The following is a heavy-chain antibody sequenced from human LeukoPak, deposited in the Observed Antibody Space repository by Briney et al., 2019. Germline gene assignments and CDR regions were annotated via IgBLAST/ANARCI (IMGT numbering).Heavy chain of an antibody. D-gene: IGHD4-23*01. CDR1: GFTFSSYE. Sequence: GGSLRLSCAASGFTFSSYEMNWVRQAPGKGLEWVSYISSSGSTIYYADSVKGRFTISRDNAKNSLYLQMNSLRAEDTAVYYCARGSPYYGGKLRDGMDVWGKGTTVTVSS. J-gene: IGHJ6*04. CDR2: ISSSGSTI. V-gene: IGHV3-48*03. CDR3: ARGSPYYGGKLRDGMDV.